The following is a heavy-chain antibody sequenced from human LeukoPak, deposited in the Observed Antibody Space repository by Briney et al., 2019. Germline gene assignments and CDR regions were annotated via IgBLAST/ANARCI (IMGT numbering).Heavy chain of an antibody. Sequence: GGSLRLSCAASGFTFSSYAMSWVRQAPGKGLEWVSGISWNSGSIGYADSVKGRFTISRDNAKNSLYLQMNTLRAEDTAVFYCVKDQGVVFGYFDNWGQGTLVTVSS. V-gene: IGHV3-9*01. CDR3: VKDQGVVFGYFDN. CDR1: GFTFSSYA. CDR2: ISWNSGSI. J-gene: IGHJ4*02. D-gene: IGHD3-3*01.